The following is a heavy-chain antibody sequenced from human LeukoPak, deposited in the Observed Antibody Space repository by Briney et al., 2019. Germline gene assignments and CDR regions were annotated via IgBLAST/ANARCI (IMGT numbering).Heavy chain of an antibody. CDR3: AKDIARYSSSWYGAFDI. CDR1: GFTFSSYW. Sequence: GGSLRLSCAASGFTFSSYWMSWVRQAPGKGLEWVANIKQDGSEKYYVDSVKGRFTISRDNAKNSLYLQMNSLRAEDTAVYYCAKDIARYSSSWYGAFDIWGQGTMVTVSS. V-gene: IGHV3-7*03. D-gene: IGHD6-13*01. CDR2: IKQDGSEK. J-gene: IGHJ3*02.